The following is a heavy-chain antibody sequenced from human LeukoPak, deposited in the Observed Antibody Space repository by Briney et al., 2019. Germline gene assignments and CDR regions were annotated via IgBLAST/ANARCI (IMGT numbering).Heavy chain of an antibody. CDR1: GYSFTSYW. Sequence: GESLKISCKGSGYSFTSYWIGWVRQMPGKGLEWMGIIYPDDSDTRYSPSFQGQVTISADKSIRTAYLQWSSLKASDTAMCYCARKSYTGYDSPDYFDYWGQGTLVTVSS. CDR2: IYPDDSDT. CDR3: ARKSYTGYDSPDYFDY. J-gene: IGHJ4*02. V-gene: IGHV5-51*01. D-gene: IGHD5-12*01.